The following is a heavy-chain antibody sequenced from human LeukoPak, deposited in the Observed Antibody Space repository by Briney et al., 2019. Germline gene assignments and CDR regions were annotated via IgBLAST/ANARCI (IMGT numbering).Heavy chain of an antibody. CDR2: INHSGST. CDR3: ARGGEPQETYYFDY. CDR1: DDSISSSPNY. Sequence: PSETLSLTCTVSDDSISSSPNYWGWIRQPPGKGLEWIGEINHSGSTNYNPSLKTRVTISVDTSKNQFSLKLSSVTAADTALYYCARGGEPQETYYFDYWGQGTLVTVSS. V-gene: IGHV4-39*07. J-gene: IGHJ4*02. D-gene: IGHD1-26*01.